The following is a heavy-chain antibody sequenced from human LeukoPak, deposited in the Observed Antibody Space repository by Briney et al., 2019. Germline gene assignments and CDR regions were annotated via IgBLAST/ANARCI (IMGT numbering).Heavy chain of an antibody. CDR1: GGSFSGYY. J-gene: IGHJ5*02. CDR3: ARWGITIFGGNWFDP. CDR2: INHSGST. V-gene: IGHV4-34*01. Sequence: KPSETLSLTCAVYGGSFSGYYWSWIRQPPGKGLEWIGEINHSGSTNYNPSLKSRVTISVDTSKNQFSLKLSSVTAADTAVYYCARWGITIFGGNWFDPWGQGTLVTVSS. D-gene: IGHD3-3*01.